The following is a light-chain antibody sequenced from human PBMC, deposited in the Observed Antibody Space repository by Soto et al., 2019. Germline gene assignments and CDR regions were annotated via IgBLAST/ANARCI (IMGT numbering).Light chain of an antibody. Sequence: VLTQSPGTLSLSPGERTTLSCRASQTISGNELAWYQQKPGQPPRLLIYRASSRAPGIPDRFSGRGSGTEFTLTISRLEPEDFAVYYCQDYGTSAPWTFGQGTRVEIK. V-gene: IGKV3-20*01. CDR2: RAS. CDR3: QDYGTSAPWT. J-gene: IGKJ1*01. CDR1: QTISGNE.